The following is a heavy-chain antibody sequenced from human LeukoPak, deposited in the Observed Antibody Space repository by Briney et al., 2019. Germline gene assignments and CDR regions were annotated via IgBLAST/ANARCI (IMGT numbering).Heavy chain of an antibody. CDR3: AKEVRGDAFDI. V-gene: IGHV3-30*02. CDR2: LRDDGSKI. J-gene: IGHJ3*02. CDR1: GFTLSSFG. Sequence: GGSLRLSCAASGFTLSSFGIHWVRLAPGKGLEWVAFLRDDGSKIYYVDSVKGRFTISRDNTKNTLFLQMNSLRAEDTAVYYCAKEVRGDAFDIWGQGTMVTVSS. D-gene: IGHD3-16*01.